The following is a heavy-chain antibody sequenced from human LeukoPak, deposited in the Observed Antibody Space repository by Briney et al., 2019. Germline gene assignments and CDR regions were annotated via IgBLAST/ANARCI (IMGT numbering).Heavy chain of an antibody. V-gene: IGHV3-21*01. CDR3: ARDYGYYYDSSGYYYANFDY. D-gene: IGHD3-22*01. CDR2: ISGSSSTYI. CDR1: GFTFSSYT. J-gene: IGHJ4*02. Sequence: PGGSLRLSCAASGFTFSSYTMNWVRQAPGKGLEWISSISGSSSTYIYYSDSVQGRFTISRDNAKNSLSLQMNSLRAEDTAVYYCARDYGYYYDSSGYYYANFDYWGQGTLVTVSS.